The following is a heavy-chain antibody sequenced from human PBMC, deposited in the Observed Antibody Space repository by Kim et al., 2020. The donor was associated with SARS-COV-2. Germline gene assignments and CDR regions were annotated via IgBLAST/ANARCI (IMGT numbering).Heavy chain of an antibody. Sequence: ASVKVSCKASGYTFTAYFIHWVRQAPGQGLEWMGRLTPNNGDTVYAQNFQGRVTMTRDTSIGTAYMELTSLTSDDTAVYYCARAPDWLEGQDLAYWGQGTLVTVSS. CDR3: ARAPDWLEGQDLAY. J-gene: IGHJ4*02. CDR2: LTPNNGDT. D-gene: IGHD3-9*01. V-gene: IGHV1-2*02. CDR1: GYTFTAYF.